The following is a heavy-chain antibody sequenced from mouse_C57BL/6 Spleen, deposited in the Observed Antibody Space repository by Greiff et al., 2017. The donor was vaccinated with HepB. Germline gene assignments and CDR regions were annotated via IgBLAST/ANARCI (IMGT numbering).Heavy chain of an antibody. V-gene: IGHV1-39*01. CDR1: GYSFTDYN. D-gene: IGHD1-1*01. CDR3: ASRYYYGSSSYAMDY. Sequence: EVKLQQSGPELVKPGASVKISCKASGYSFTDYNMNWVKQSNGKSLEWIGVINPNYGTTSYNQKFKGKATLTVDQSSSTAYMQLNSLTSEDSAVYYCASRYYYGSSSYAMDYWGQGTSVTVSS. CDR2: INPNYGTT. J-gene: IGHJ4*01.